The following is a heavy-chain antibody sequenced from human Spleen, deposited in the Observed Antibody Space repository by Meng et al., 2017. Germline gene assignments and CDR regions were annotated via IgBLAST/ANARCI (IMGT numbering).Heavy chain of an antibody. D-gene: IGHD3-3*01. Sequence: EVRLVESGGGLVQPGGSLRLSCAASGFTFSKYWMHWVRQAPEKGLVWVSHINTDGSSTTYADSVKGRFTISRDNAKNTLYLQMNSLRAEDTAVYYCASPWSYWGQGALVTVSS. V-gene: IGHV3-74*01. CDR2: INTDGSST. CDR3: ASPWSY. J-gene: IGHJ4*02. CDR1: GFTFSKYW.